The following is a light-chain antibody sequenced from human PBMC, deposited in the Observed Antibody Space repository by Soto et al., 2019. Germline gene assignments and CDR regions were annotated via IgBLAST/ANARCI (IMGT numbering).Light chain of an antibody. CDR3: QQYYSTPLT. CDR1: QSVLYSSNNKKY. Sequence: DIVMTQSPDSLAVSLGESATIKCKSSQSVLYSSNNKKYLAWYQQKPGQPPKLLIYWASTRESRVPDRFSGSGSGTDFTLTISSLQAEDVAVYYCQQYYSTPLTFGGGTKVDIK. CDR2: WAS. V-gene: IGKV4-1*01. J-gene: IGKJ4*01.